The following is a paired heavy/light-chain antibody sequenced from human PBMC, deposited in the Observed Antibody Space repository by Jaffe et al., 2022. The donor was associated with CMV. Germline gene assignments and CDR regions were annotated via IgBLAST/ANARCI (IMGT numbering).Heavy chain of an antibody. V-gene: IGHV4-39*01. CDR3: ARHRMATVRVLFRTQSKPEAFDI. CDR1: GGSISSSGYY. CDR2: IYYSGST. J-gene: IGHJ3*02. Sequence: QLQLQESGPGLVKPSETLSLTCTVSGGSISSSGYYWGWIRQPPGKGLEWIGNIYYSGSTYYNPSLKSRVTISVDTSRNQFSLKLSSVTAADTAVYYCARHRMATVRVLFRTQSKPEAFDIWGQGTMVTVSS. D-gene: IGHD3-10*01.
Light chain of an antibody. CDR2: SYN. J-gene: IGLJ1*01. CDR3: AAWDDNLNGYV. V-gene: IGLV1-44*01. CDR1: SSNIGSNT. Sequence: QSVLTQPPSASGTPGQRVTISCSGSSSNIGSNTVNWYQQLPGTAPKLLIYSYNQRPSGVPDRFSGSKSGTSASLAISGLQSEDEADYYCAAWDDNLNGYVFGTGTKVTAL.